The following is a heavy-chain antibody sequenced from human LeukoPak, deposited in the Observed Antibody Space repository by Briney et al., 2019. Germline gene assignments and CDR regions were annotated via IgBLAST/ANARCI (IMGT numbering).Heavy chain of an antibody. CDR3: AKSNGYGLIDI. Sequence: SETLSLTCTVSSYSISSDYYWGWIRQSPGKGLEWIGNIYHGGTTYYNPSLSSRVTISIDTSRNQFSLRLNSVTAADTAVYYCAKSNGYGLIDIWGQGTMVTVSS. V-gene: IGHV4-38-2*02. CDR2: IYHGGTT. J-gene: IGHJ3*02. D-gene: IGHD3-10*01. CDR1: SYSISSDYY.